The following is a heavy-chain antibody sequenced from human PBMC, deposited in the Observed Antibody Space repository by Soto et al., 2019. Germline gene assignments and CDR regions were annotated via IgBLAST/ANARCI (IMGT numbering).Heavy chain of an antibody. J-gene: IGHJ6*02. CDR2: ISSSSSYI. CDR3: AKDGHVVPVVIPLGKPPMGV. CDR1: GFTFTTYT. Sequence: GGSLRLSCTASGFTFTTYTMNWVRQTPGKGLEWVSSISSSSSYIYSADSVKGRFTVSRDNAKNTLFLQMDSLRADETSIYYCAKDGHVVPVVIPLGKPPMGVWGQGTTVTVSS. D-gene: IGHD2-2*02. V-gene: IGHV3-21*04.